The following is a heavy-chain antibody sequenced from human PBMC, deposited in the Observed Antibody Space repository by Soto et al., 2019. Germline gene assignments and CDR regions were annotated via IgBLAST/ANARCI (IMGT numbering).Heavy chain of an antibody. CDR2: INHSGST. V-gene: IGHV4-34*01. J-gene: IGHJ5*02. CDR3: ARERGLLLWFGELSWFDP. CDR1: GGSFSGYY. D-gene: IGHD3-10*01. Sequence: QVQLQQWGAGLLKPSETLSLTCAVYGGSFSGYYWSWIRQPPGKGLEWIGEINHSGSTNYNPSLKSRVTISVDTSKNQFSRRLSSVTAADTAVYYCARERGLLLWFGELSWFDPWGQGTLVTVSS.